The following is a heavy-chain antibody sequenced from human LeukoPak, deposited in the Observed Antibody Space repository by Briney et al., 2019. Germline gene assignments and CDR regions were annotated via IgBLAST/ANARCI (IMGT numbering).Heavy chain of an antibody. V-gene: IGHV3-15*01. CDR1: GFTFSNAW. J-gene: IGHJ4*02. CDR3: TMDSGSYADLYYFDY. Sequence: GGSLRLSCAASGFTFSNAWMNWVSQAPGKGLEWVGRIKSKTDGGTTEYAASVKGRFTISRDDSKNTLYLQMSSLKTEDTAVYYCTMDSGSYADLYYFDYWGQGTLVTVSS. D-gene: IGHD1-26*01. CDR2: IKSKTDGGTT.